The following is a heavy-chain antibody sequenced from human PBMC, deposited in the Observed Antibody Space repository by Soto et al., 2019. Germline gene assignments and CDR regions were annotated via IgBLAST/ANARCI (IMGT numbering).Heavy chain of an antibody. V-gene: IGHV4-31*03. Sequence: QVHLQESGPGLVKPSQTLSLTCTVSGGSITSGGHYWGWIRQYPGKGLERIGHIYDSGNMYFYNRSLKRRVTISADSSRHQFCLCLCSLTASDTAVYYCASVAHRGYFSVVTDFWGQGLMVTVSA. CDR3: ASVAHRGYFSVVTDF. CDR1: GGSITSGGHY. CDR2: IYDSGNMY. D-gene: IGHD3-10*02. J-gene: IGHJ4*02.